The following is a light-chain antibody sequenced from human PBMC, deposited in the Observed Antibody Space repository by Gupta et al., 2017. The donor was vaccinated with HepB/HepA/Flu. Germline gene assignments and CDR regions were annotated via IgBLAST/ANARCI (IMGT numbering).Light chain of an antibody. CDR3: QSYDTSLGGSV. CDR1: SSNIGADYD. Sequence: HSVLTQPPSVSGAPGQRVTISCTGSSSNIGADYDVNWYQQHPGTAPRLLIYGSRDRPSGVPDRFSASKSGTSASLAITGLQAEDDADYYCQSYDTSLGGSVFGGGTKLTVL. CDR2: GSR. J-gene: IGLJ3*02. V-gene: IGLV1-40*01.